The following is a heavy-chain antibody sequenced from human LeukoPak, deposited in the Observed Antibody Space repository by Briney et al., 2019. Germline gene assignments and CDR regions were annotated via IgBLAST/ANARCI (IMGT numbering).Heavy chain of an antibody. CDR1: GFTFSSYA. D-gene: IGHD5-18*01. CDR2: ISYDGSNK. CDR3: AGVDAAMPDAVDI. V-gene: IGHV3-30*04. Sequence: PGGSLRLSCAASGFTFSSYAMHWVRQAPGKGLEWVAAISYDGSNKYSADSVKGRFTISRDNSKNTLYLQMNSLRADDAAVYYCAGVDAAMPDAVDIWGQGTTVNVSS. J-gene: IGHJ3*02.